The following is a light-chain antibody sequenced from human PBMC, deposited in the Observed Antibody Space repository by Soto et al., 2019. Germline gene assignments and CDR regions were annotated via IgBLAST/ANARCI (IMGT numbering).Light chain of an antibody. Sequence: EIVLTQSPATLSLSPGERATLSCRASQSVSSYLAWYQQKPGQAPRLLIYDASNRATGIPARFSGSGSGTDFTLTMNRLEPEDFAVYYCQQRSNWVFTFGPGTKVDIK. CDR3: QQRSNWVFT. V-gene: IGKV3-11*01. CDR2: DAS. CDR1: QSVSSY. J-gene: IGKJ3*01.